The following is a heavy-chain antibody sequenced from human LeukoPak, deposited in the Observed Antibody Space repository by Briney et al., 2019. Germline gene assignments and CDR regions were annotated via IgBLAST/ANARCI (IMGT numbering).Heavy chain of an antibody. CDR3: AKDLLRTVVVITEEGYYFDY. J-gene: IGHJ4*02. D-gene: IGHD3-22*01. CDR2: ISGSGGRT. V-gene: IGHV3-23*01. Sequence: PGGSLRLSCAASGFTFRSYGMNWVRQAPGKGLEWVSGISGSGGRTFYADSVKCRFTISRDNSDNTLYLQMNSLRAEDTAVYYCAKDLLRTVVVITEEGYYFDYWGQGTLVTVSS. CDR1: GFTFRSYG.